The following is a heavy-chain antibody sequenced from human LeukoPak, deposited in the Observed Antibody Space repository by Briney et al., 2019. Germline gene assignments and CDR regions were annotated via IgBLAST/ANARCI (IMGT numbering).Heavy chain of an antibody. V-gene: IGHV3-21*01. CDR2: INQGTTHI. CDR1: GFSFSTSA. J-gene: IGHJ3*02. D-gene: IGHD1-26*01. CDR3: ARSTNSGSYSMWAFDI. Sequence: PGGSLTLSCVTSGFSFSTSAMNWVRQAPGKGLEWVSSINQGTTHIYYAGSVRGRFTISRDDARNSLYLQMSSLRAEDTAVYYCARSTNSGSYSMWAFDIWGQGTMVTVSS.